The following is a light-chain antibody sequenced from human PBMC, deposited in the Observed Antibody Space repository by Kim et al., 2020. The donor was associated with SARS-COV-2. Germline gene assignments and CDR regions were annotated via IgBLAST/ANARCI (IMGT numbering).Light chain of an antibody. J-gene: IGLJ2*01. CDR1: RLGDNY. V-gene: IGLV3-1*01. CDR2: QDS. CDR3: QAWDSSTVV. Sequence: SVAQGQTASSTCSGDRLGDNYACWNQQKQGQSLVLVIYQDSNRPSGIPERFSGSNSGNTATLTISGTQAMVEADYYCQAWDSSTVVYGGGNQLTVL.